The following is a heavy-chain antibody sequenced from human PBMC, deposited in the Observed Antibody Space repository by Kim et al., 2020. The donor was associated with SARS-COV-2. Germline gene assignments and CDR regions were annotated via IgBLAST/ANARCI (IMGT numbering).Heavy chain of an antibody. Sequence: SVKVSCKASGGTFSSYAISWVRQAPGQGLEWMGGIIPIFGTANYAQKFQGRVTITADESTSTASMELSSLRSEDTAVYDCARGGWRYGSGISYYYYGMDVWGQGTTVTVSS. V-gene: IGHV1-69*13. CDR1: GGTFSSYA. D-gene: IGHD3-10*01. CDR3: ARGGWRYGSGISYYYYGMDV. J-gene: IGHJ6*02. CDR2: IIPIFGTA.